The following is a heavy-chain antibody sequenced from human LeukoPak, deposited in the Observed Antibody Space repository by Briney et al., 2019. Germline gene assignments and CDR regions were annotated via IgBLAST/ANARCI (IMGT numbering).Heavy chain of an antibody. CDR2: IWYDGSNK. CDR3: ARGSSVTPPLGMDV. D-gene: IGHD4-11*01. J-gene: IGHJ6*02. V-gene: IGHV3-33*01. CDR1: GFTFSSYG. Sequence: GGSLRLSCAASGFTFSSYGMHWVRQAPGKGLEWVAVIWYDGSNKYYADSVKGRFTISRDNSKNTLYLQMNSLRAEDTAVYYCARGSSVTPPLGMDVWGQGTTVTVSS.